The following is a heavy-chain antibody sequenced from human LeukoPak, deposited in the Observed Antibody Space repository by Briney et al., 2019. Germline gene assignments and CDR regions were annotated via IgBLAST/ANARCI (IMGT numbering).Heavy chain of an antibody. J-gene: IGHJ4*02. CDR3: AKEDQIAVARSHPDY. V-gene: IGHV3-23*01. CDR2: ISGSVVST. Sequence: PGGPLTLSCAASGFTYSSYAMRWVRQAPGRGVEGVSAISGSVVSTYYEDSVKDRFTISKENSKNTLYLQMSSLRADETAVYYCAKEDQIAVARSHPDYWGQGTLVTVSS. CDR1: GFTYSSYA. D-gene: IGHD6-19*01.